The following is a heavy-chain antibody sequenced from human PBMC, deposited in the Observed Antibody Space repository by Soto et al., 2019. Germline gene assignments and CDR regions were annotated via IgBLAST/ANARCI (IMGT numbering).Heavy chain of an antibody. CDR3: VRDGTKTLRDWFDP. Sequence: SETRSLTCTVSGASISGFYWSWIRKSAGKGLEWIGRIYATGTTDYNPSLKSRVMMSVDTSKKQFSLKLRSVTAADTAVYYCVRDGTKTLRDWFDPWGQGISVTVSS. D-gene: IGHD1-1*01. J-gene: IGHJ5*02. CDR1: GASISGFY. V-gene: IGHV4-4*07. CDR2: IYATGTT.